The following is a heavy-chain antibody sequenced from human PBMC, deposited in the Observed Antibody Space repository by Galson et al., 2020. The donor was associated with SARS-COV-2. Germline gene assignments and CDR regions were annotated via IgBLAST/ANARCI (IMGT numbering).Heavy chain of an antibody. CDR3: ASPMKYSGSGGFDY. V-gene: IGHV3-30-3*01. Sequence: GGSLRLSCAASGFTFSSYAMHWVRQAPGKGLEWVAVISYDGSNKYYADSVKGRFTISRDNSKNTLYLQMNSLRAEDTAVYYCASPMKYSGSGGFDYWGQGTLVTVSS. CDR1: GFTFSSYA. CDR2: ISYDGSNK. J-gene: IGHJ4*02. D-gene: IGHD1-26*01.